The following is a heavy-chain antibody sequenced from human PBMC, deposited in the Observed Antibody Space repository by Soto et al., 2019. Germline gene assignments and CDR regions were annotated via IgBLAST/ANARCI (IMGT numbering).Heavy chain of an antibody. Sequence: QVQLVQSGAEVKKPGASVKVSCKASGYTFTSYGISWVRQAPGQGLEWMGWISAYNGNTNYAQKLQGRVTMTTTTSTITAYMELTSLRSDDTAVYYWAQEGGGSYFDYWGQGTLVTVSS. D-gene: IGHD3-16*01. V-gene: IGHV1-18*01. CDR1: GYTFTSYG. CDR3: AQEGGGSYFDY. CDR2: ISAYNGNT. J-gene: IGHJ4*02.